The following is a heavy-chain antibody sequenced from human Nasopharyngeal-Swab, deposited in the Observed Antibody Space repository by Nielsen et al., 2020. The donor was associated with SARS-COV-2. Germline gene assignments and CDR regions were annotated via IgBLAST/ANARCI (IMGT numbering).Heavy chain of an antibody. J-gene: IGHJ4*02. CDR1: GFTFHDYT. CDR2: ISWDATSI. D-gene: IGHD3-10*01. CDR3: ARDRSVTSGGYFDY. Sequence: LSLTCAVSGFTFHDYTMHWVRQAPGKGLEWVSLISWDATSIYYADSVKGRFTISRDNSKNSLYLQMSSLSAEDTALYYCARDRSVTSGGYFDYWGQGTLVTVSS. V-gene: IGHV3-43*01.